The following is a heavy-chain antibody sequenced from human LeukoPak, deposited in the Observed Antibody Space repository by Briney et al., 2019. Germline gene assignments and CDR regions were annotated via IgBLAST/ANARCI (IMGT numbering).Heavy chain of an antibody. V-gene: IGHV3-23*01. Sequence: GGSLRLSCAASGFTFSSYAMHWVRQAPGKGLEWVSAISGSGGSTYYADSVKGRFTISRDNSKNTLYLQMDSLRAEDTAVYYCAKDRRPYYYDSSGLGGAQYYFDYWGQGTLVTVSS. CDR2: ISGSGGST. CDR3: AKDRRPYYYDSSGLGGAQYYFDY. D-gene: IGHD3-22*01. J-gene: IGHJ4*02. CDR1: GFTFSSYA.